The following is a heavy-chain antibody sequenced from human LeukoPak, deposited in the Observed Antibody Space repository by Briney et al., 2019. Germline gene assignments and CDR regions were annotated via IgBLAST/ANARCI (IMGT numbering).Heavy chain of an antibody. CDR3: ARHGTGFSAPDSFDY. CDR1: GYSFTSYW. CDR2: IDLSDSYT. V-gene: IGHV5-10-1*01. J-gene: IGHJ4*02. D-gene: IGHD3-9*01. Sequence: PGASLRISCEGSGYSFTSYWISSVRQMPGRGVEWMGTIDLSDSYTSYSPSFQDHVTISADKSISTAYLQWSSLKASDTAMYYCARHGTGFSAPDSFDYWGQGTLVTVSS.